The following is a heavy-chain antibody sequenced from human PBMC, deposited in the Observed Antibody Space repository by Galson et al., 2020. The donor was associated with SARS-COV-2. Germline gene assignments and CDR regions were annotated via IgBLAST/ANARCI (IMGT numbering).Heavy chain of an antibody. CDR3: VKDSGWYQDSFDN. V-gene: IGHV3-23*01. D-gene: IGHD6-19*01. Sequence: GGSLRLSCAASGFTFSSYAMSWVRQAPGKGLEWVSALTGSGAGTYYADSVKGRFIISRDNSNDTLYLEMNNLRAEDMAIYYCVKDSGWYQDSFDNWGQGTLVTVST. CDR1: GFTFSSYA. J-gene: IGHJ4*02. CDR2: LTGSGAGT.